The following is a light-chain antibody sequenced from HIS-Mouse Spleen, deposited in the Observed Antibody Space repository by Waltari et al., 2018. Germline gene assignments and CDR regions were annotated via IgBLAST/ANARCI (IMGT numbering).Light chain of an antibody. J-gene: IGLJ2*01. CDR1: CSEVGCYTH. Sequence: QAALTQPASVSGSPGQSLTISGTGTCSEVGCYTHVSRYQHHPGKAPKLMFYDVSNRPSGVSNRFSGSKSGNTASLTISGLQAEDEADYYCSSYTSSSTLVFGGGTKLTVL. V-gene: IGLV2-14*03. CDR2: DVS. CDR3: SSYTSSSTLV.